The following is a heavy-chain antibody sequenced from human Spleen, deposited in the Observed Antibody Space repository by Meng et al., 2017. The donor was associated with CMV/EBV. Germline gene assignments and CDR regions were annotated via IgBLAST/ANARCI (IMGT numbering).Heavy chain of an antibody. J-gene: IGHJ4*02. V-gene: IGHV4-39*07. D-gene: IGHD6-19*01. CDR1: GGSISSSSYY. CDR2: INHSGST. CDR3: AVIAVAGTGY. Sequence: SETLSLTCTVSGGSISSSSYYWGWIRQPPGKGQEWTGKINHSGSTNYNPSLKSRVTISVDTSKNQFSLKLSSVTAADTAVYYCAVIAVAGTGYWGQGTLVTVSS.